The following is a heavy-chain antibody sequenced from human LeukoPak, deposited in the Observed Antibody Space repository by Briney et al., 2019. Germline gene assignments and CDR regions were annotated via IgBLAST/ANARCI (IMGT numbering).Heavy chain of an antibody. CDR1: GFTFSSYS. CDR3: ARDSGVTYYYDSSGYSDAFDI. J-gene: IGHJ3*02. Sequence: GGSLGLSCAASGFTFSSYSMNWVRQAPGKGLEWVSSISSSSSYIYYADSVKGRFTISRDNAKNSLYLQMNSLRAEDTAVYYCARDSGVTYYYDSSGYSDAFDIWGQGTMVTVSS. D-gene: IGHD3-22*01. V-gene: IGHV3-21*01. CDR2: ISSSSSYI.